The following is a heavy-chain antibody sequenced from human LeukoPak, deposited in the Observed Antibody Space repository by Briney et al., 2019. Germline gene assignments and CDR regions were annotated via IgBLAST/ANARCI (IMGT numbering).Heavy chain of an antibody. CDR1: GFTFSSYA. CDR3: AKDWDYRDYVAYWYFDL. J-gene: IGHJ2*01. CDR2: ISGSGGST. V-gene: IGHV3-23*01. Sequence: GGSLRLSCAASGFTFSSYAMSWVRQAPGKGLEWVSAISGSGGSTYYADSVKGRFTISRDNSKNTLYLQMNSLRAEDTAVYYCAKDWDYRDYVAYWYFDLWGRGTLVTVSS. D-gene: IGHD4-17*01.